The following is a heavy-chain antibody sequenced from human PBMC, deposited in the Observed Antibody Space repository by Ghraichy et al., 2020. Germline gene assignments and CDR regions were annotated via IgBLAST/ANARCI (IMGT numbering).Heavy chain of an antibody. V-gene: IGHV4-59*01. CDR3: ARDSYVGMSRLIFDY. D-gene: IGHD1-26*01. CDR2: IYYSGST. Sequence: SETLSLTCTVSGGSISSYYWSWIRQPPGKGLEWIGYIYYSGSTNYNPSLKSRVTISVDTSKNQFSLKLSSVTAADTAVYYCARDSYVGMSRLIFDYWGQGTLVTVSS. J-gene: IGHJ4*02. CDR1: GGSISSYY.